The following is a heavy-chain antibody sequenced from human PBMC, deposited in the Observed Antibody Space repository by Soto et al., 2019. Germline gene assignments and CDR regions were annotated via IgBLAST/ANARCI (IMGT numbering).Heavy chain of an antibody. CDR3: ARDQNNFYYYGMDV. CDR1: GFTFSSYS. V-gene: IGHV3-48*02. CDR2: ISSSGSTI. J-gene: IGHJ6*02. Sequence: GGSLRLSCAASGFTFSSYSMNWVRQAPGKGLEWVSYISSSGSTIYYADSVKGRFTISRDSAKNSLSLQMNSLRDEDTAMYYCARDQNNFYYYGMDVWGQGTTVTVSS.